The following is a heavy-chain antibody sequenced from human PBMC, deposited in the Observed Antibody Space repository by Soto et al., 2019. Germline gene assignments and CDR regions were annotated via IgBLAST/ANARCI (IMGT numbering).Heavy chain of an antibody. CDR2: IIPVFGTA. D-gene: IGHD5-18*01. Sequence: SVKVSCKASGGTFSSYAISWVRQAPGQGLEWMGGIIPVFGTANYAQKFQGRVTITADESTSTAYMELSSLRSEDTAVYYCARDPNRRGYSYGSVGYWFDPWGQGTLVTVSS. J-gene: IGHJ5*02. CDR1: GGTFSSYA. CDR3: ARDPNRRGYSYGSVGYWFDP. V-gene: IGHV1-69*13.